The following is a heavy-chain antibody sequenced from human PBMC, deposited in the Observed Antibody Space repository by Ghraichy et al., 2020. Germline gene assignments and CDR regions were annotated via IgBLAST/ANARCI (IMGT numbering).Heavy chain of an antibody. Sequence: GSLRLSCAVSGGSISSSNWWSWVRQPPGKGLEWIGEIYRSGSTNYNPSLKSRVTISVDKSKNQFSLKLSSVTAADTAVYYCASLHYDILTGYYSKFDYWGQGTLVTVSS. V-gene: IGHV4-4*02. CDR3: ASLHYDILTGYYSKFDY. J-gene: IGHJ4*02. D-gene: IGHD3-9*01. CDR2: IYRSGST. CDR1: GGSISSSNW.